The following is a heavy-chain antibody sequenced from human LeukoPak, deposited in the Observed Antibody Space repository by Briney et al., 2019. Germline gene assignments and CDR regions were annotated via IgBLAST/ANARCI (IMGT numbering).Heavy chain of an antibody. J-gene: IGHJ4*02. V-gene: IGHV4-34*01. CDR2: INHSGST. D-gene: IGHD2-2*01. Sequence: SQTLSLTCAVYGGSFSGYYWSWIRQPPGKGLEWIGEINHSGSTNYNPSLKSRVTISVDTSKNQFSLKLSSVTAADTAVYYCARGRGYCSSTSCHFHLDYWGQGTLVTVSS. CDR1: GGSFSGYY. CDR3: ARGRGYCSSTSCHFHLDY.